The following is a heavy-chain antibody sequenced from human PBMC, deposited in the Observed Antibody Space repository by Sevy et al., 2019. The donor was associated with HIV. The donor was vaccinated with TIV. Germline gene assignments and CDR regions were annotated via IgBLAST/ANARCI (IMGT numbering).Heavy chain of an antibody. CDR2: IGTAGDT. CDR1: GFTFSSYD. CDR3: ARGLYGSGSYPPQTFDY. Sequence: GGSLRLSCAASGFTFSSYDMHWVRQATGKGLEWVSAIGTAGDTYYPGSVQGRFTIYRENAKNSLYLQMNSLRAGDTAVYYCARGLYGSGSYPPQTFDYWGQGTLVTVSS. J-gene: IGHJ4*02. D-gene: IGHD3-10*01. V-gene: IGHV3-13*01.